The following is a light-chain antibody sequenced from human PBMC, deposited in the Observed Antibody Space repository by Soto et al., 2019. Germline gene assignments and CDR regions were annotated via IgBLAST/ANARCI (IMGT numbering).Light chain of an antibody. J-gene: IGKJ1*01. CDR2: GAS. V-gene: IGKV3-20*01. CDR1: QSIGDT. CDR3: QQYGTSPRT. Sequence: TQSPGTLSLSPGERATLSCRASQSIGDTLAWYQQKPGQAPRLLIYGASSRVTGFPARFSGSGSQTDFTLTISRLEPEDFAVYYCQQYGTSPRTFGQGTKVDIK.